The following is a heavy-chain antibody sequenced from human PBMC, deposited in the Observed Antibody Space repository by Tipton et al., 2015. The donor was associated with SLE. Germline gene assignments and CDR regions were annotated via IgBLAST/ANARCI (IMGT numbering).Heavy chain of an antibody. CDR1: GGPISTKNYY. CDR3: ARHCSGAGCTHRSVFYGMDV. V-gene: IGHV4-61*02. Sequence: TLSLTCTVSGGPISTKNYYWSWIRQPAGKGLEWIGRIYDIGNTNFNPSLKSRVTISIDTSKNQVSLKLTSVTAADTAVYFCARHCSGAGCTHRSVFYGMDVWGQGTTVTVSS. D-gene: IGHD2-15*01. J-gene: IGHJ6*02. CDR2: IYDIGNT.